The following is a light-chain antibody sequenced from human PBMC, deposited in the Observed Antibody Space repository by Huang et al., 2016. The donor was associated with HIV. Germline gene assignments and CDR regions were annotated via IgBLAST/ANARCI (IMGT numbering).Light chain of an antibody. J-gene: IGKJ2*01. Sequence: EIVLTQSPGTLSLSPGERATRSCRASQSVSSSYLAWYQQKPGQDPRLRIYCASSRATGIPDRFSGSGSGTDVTLTISRLEPEDFAGYFCQQYGSSPLGTFGQGTKLEIK. CDR2: CAS. CDR1: QSVSSSY. V-gene: IGKV3-20*01. CDR3: QQYGSSPLGT.